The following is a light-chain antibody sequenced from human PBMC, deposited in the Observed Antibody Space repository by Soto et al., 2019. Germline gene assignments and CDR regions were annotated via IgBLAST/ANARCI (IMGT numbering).Light chain of an antibody. CDR2: DAS. CDR3: QKYTSAPLT. J-gene: IGKJ4*01. CDR1: QGISSY. V-gene: IGKV1-8*01. Sequence: AIRMTQSPSSLSASTGDRVTITCRASQGISSYLAWYQQKPGTAPKLLIYDASSLESGVPTGFAGNGSGTSFTLTITSLQPEDVATYYCQKYTSAPLTFGGGTKVDIK.